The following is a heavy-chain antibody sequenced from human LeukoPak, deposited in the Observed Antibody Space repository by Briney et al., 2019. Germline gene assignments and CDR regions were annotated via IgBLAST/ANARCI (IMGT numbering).Heavy chain of an antibody. Sequence: PSETLSLTCAVYGGSFSGYYWSWIRQPPGKGLEWIGEINHSGSTNYNPSLKSRVTISVDTSKNQFSLKLSSVTAADTAVYYCARRLASSGYYRGSFDYWGQGTLVTVSS. CDR1: GGSFSGYY. CDR3: ARRLASSGYYRGSFDY. J-gene: IGHJ4*02. CDR2: INHSGST. D-gene: IGHD3-22*01. V-gene: IGHV4-34*01.